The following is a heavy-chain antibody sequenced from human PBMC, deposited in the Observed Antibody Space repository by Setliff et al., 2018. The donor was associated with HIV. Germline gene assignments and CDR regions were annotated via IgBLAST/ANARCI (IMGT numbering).Heavy chain of an antibody. D-gene: IGHD1-1*01. CDR3: AAGTGRSDFDY. V-gene: IGHV3-15*05. CDR1: GFTFSDYY. Sequence: GGSLRLSCAASGFTFSDYYMSWIRQAPGKGLEWLGRIKSITDGGAVDFAAPVKGRALISRDDSKNTVFLQMNSLQTEDTAVYYCAAGTGRSDFDYWGQGTLVTVSS. CDR2: IKSITDGGAV. J-gene: IGHJ4*02.